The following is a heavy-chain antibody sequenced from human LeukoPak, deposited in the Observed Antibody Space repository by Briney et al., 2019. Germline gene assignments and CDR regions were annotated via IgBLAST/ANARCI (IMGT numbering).Heavy chain of an antibody. V-gene: IGHV3-30*03. CDR3: ARVDSSGWLIYGMDV. Sequence: GGSLRLSCAASAFTFRTYWMSWVRQAPGKGLEWVTVISYDGGNKFYADSVKGRFTISRDNSKNTLYLQMNTLRAEDTALYYCARVDSSGWLIYGMDVWGQGTTVTVSS. CDR2: ISYDGGNK. D-gene: IGHD6-19*01. J-gene: IGHJ6*02. CDR1: AFTFRTYW.